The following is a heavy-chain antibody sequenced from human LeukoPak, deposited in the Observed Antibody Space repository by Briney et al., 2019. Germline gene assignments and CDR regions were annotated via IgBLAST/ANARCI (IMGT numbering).Heavy chain of an antibody. CDR1: GGSISGSSYY. J-gene: IGHJ6*02. Sequence: SETLSLTCTVSGGSISGSSYYWGWIRQPPGKGLEWIGSIYYSGSTYYNPSLKSRVTISVDTSKNQFSLKLSSVTAADTAVYYCAREGYYYGMDVWGQGTTVTVSS. CDR3: AREGYYYGMDV. V-gene: IGHV4-39*07. CDR2: IYYSGST.